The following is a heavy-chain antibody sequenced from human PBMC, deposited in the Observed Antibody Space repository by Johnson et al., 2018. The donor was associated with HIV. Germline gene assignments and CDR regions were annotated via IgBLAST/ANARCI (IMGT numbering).Heavy chain of an antibody. J-gene: IGHJ3*02. Sequence: VQLVESGGGVVRPGGSLRLSCEASGFTFDDYGMSWVRQGPGKGLEWVSGINWNGGSRDYADSVKGRFTISRDNGKNSLYLQMNSLRAEDTAVYYCARVYSSSSAHAFDIWGQGTMVTVSS. CDR2: INWNGGSR. D-gene: IGHD6-6*01. V-gene: IGHV3-20*04. CDR3: ARVYSSSSAHAFDI. CDR1: GFTFDDYG.